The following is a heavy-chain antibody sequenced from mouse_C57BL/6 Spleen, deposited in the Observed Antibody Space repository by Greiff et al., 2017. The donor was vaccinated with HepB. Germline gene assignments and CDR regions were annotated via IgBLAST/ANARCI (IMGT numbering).Heavy chain of an antibody. CDR1: GFTFSDYG. CDR2: ISSGSSTI. V-gene: IGHV5-17*01. D-gene: IGHD4-1*01. J-gene: IGHJ3*01. CDR3: ARPGRAWCAY. Sequence: EVKLVESGGGLVKPGGSLKLSCAASGFTFSDYGMHWVRQAPEKGLEWVAYISSGSSTIYYADTVKGRFTISRDNAKNTLFLQMTRLRSEDTAMYYCARPGRAWCAYWGQGTLVTVSA.